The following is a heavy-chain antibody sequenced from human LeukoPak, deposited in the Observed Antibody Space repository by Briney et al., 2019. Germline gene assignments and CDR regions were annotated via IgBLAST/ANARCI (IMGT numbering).Heavy chain of an antibody. CDR3: AKALPQGFCSSSSCWYFDL. J-gene: IGHJ2*01. Sequence: GGSLRLSCAASGFTFSSYGMHWVRQAPGKGLEWVAFIRYDGSNKYYADSVKGRFTISRDNAKNSLYLQMNSLRPEDTAFYYCAKALPQGFCSSSSCWYFDLWGRGTLVTVSS. D-gene: IGHD2-2*01. CDR1: GFTFSSYG. V-gene: IGHV3-30*02. CDR2: IRYDGSNK.